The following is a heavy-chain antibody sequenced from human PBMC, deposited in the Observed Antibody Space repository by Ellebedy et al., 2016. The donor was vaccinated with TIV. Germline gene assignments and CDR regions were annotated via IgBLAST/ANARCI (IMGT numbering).Heavy chain of an antibody. CDR3: ARHGPWYGYHAWSWYFDL. D-gene: IGHD5-24*01. CDR1: GDSISRGGYY. CDR2: ISYSGST. V-gene: IGHV4-39*01. J-gene: IGHJ2*01. Sequence: MPGGSLRLSCTVSGDSISRGGYYWSWIRQPPGKGLEWIGGISYSGSTYYNPSLKSRVTISVDTSKNQFSLNLISVTAADTALYYCARHGPWYGYHAWSWYFDLWGRGTLVTVSS.